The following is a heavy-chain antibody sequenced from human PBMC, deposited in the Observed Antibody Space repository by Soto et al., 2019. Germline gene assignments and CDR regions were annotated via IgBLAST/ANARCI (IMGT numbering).Heavy chain of an antibody. D-gene: IGHD2-8*01. CDR3: AKDGFGGYCTNVVNCYYYMDV. Sequence: GGSLRLSCAASGFTFSSYAMSWVRQAPGKGLEWVSAISGSGGSTYYADSVKGRFTISRDNSKNTLYLQMNSLRAEDTAVYYCAKDGFGGYCTNVVNCYYYMDVWGKGTTVTVSS. V-gene: IGHV3-23*01. J-gene: IGHJ6*03. CDR1: GFTFSSYA. CDR2: ISGSGGST.